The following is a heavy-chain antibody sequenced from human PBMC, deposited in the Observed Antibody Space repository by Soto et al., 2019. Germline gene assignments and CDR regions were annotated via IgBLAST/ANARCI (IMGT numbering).Heavy chain of an antibody. V-gene: IGHV3-13*01. CDR3: ARAGGSGSYYHYFYYGMDV. CDR1: GFTFSSYD. D-gene: IGHD3-10*01. CDR2: IGTAGDT. Sequence: PGGSLRLSCAASGFTFSSYDMHWVRQATGKGLEWVSAIGTAGDTYYPGSVKGRFTISRENAKNSLYLQMNSLRAEDTAVYYCARAGGSGSYYHYFYYGMDVWGQGTTVTVSS. J-gene: IGHJ6*02.